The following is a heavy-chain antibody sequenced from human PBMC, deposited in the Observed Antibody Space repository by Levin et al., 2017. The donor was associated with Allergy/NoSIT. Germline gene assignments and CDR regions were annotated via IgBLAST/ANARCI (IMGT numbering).Heavy chain of an antibody. J-gene: IGHJ4*02. V-gene: IGHV3-48*02. Sequence: GESLKISCAASGFNFKNYGMNWVRQGPGKGLEWISYISSSGTSIYYADSVKGRFTVSRDNANDLLYLHMDNLRDDDTGIYSCARDPLDGRICADGYIDSWGLGTLATVSS. D-gene: IGHD5-12*01. CDR2: ISSSGTSI. CDR1: GFNFKNYG. CDR3: ARDPLDGRICADGYIDS.